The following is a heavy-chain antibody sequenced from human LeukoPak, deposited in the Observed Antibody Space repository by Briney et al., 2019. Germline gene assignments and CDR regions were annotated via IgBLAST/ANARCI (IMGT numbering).Heavy chain of an antibody. CDR1: GFTFATYS. V-gene: IGHV3-21*01. D-gene: IGHD1-26*01. CDR3: AKDGYGGSYEYSGTYSEYYGMDV. J-gene: IGHJ6*02. CDR2: ISHTGSYI. Sequence: PGGSLRLSCAASGFTFATYSMNWIRQAPGKGLEWVSSISHTGSYIYYADSMRGRFTTSRDNAKNSLYLHMDSLRAEDTAVYYCAKDGYGGSYEYSGTYSEYYGMDVWGQGTMVTVSS.